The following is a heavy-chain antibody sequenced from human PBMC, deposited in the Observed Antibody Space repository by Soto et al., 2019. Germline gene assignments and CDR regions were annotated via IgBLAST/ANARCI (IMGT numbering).Heavy chain of an antibody. Sequence: GGSLRLSCSASGFTFSSYAMHWVRQAPGKGLEYVSVISSKGGSTYYADSVKGRFTISRDNSKNTLYLQMSSLRAEDTAVYYCVKILQYSYGLPHWGQGTLVTVSS. CDR2: ISSKGGST. D-gene: IGHD5-18*01. CDR3: VKILQYSYGLPH. CDR1: GFTFSSYA. J-gene: IGHJ4*02. V-gene: IGHV3-64D*06.